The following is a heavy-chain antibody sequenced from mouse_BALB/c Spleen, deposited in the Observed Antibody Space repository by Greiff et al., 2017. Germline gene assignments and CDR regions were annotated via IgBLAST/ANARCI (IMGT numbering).Heavy chain of an antibody. CDR2: ISSGSSTI. J-gene: IGHJ3*01. Sequence: EVQRVESGGGLVQPGGSRKLSCAASGFTFSSFGMHWVRQAPEKGLEWVAYISSGSSTIYYADTVKGRFTISRDNPKNTLFLQMTSLRSEDTAMYYCARDDGYYGFAYWGQGTLVTVSA. V-gene: IGHV5-17*02. CDR1: GFTFSSFG. D-gene: IGHD2-3*01. CDR3: ARDDGYYGFAY.